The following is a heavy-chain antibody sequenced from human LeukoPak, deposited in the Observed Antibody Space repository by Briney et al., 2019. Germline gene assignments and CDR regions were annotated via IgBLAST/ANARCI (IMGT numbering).Heavy chain of an antibody. Sequence: GGSLRLSCAASGFTFSSYDMHWVRQAPGKGLEWVAVISFDGSNKYYADSVKGRFTISRDNSKNTLYLQMSSLRADDTAVYYCAKDQGADWGQGTLLTVS. CDR3: AKDQGAD. CDR2: ISFDGSNK. D-gene: IGHD3-16*01. CDR1: GFTFSSYD. V-gene: IGHV3-30*18. J-gene: IGHJ4*02.